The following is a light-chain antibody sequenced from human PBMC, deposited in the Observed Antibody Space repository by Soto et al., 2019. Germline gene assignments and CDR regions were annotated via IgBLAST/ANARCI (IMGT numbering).Light chain of an antibody. J-gene: IGKJ1*01. CDR1: QGIASQ. V-gene: IGKV1-12*01. CDR3: QQANSFPRT. CDR2: AAS. Sequence: DIQMTQSPSSVSASVGDTVTITCRASQGIASQLAWYQQEPGKAPKLLIYAASRLESGVPSRFSGSGSGTDFTLTISSLQPEDVATYYCQQANSFPRTFGQGTKVEIK.